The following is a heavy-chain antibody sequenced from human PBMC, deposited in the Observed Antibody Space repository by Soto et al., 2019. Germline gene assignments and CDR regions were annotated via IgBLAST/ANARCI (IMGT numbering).Heavy chain of an antibody. V-gene: IGHV1-3*01. CDR1: GYTFTSYA. D-gene: IGHD3-3*01. CDR2: INAGNGNT. J-gene: IGHJ5*02. Sequence: ASVKVSCKASGYTFTSYAMHWVRQAPGQRLEWMGWINAGNGNTKYSQKFQGRVTITRDTSASTAYMGLSSLRSEDTAVYYCARGPQLRFLEWLSNNWFDPWGQGTLVTVSS. CDR3: ARGPQLRFLEWLSNNWFDP.